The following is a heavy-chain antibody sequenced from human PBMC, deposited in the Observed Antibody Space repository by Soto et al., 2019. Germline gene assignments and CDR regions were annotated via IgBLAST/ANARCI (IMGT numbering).Heavy chain of an antibody. V-gene: IGHV1-18*01. CDR1: RYTFTSYG. J-gene: IGHJ5*02. CDR3: GRDKDGQQLDGNWFDP. D-gene: IGHD6-13*01. Sequence: ASVKVSCKASRYTFTSYGISWVQQAPRPGVGWMGWISAYIGNTNSAQKLQGRVTTTTDTSTRTAHMELRSLRSDDTAVYYCGRDKDGQQLDGNWFDPWGQGPLVTVSS. CDR2: ISAYIGNT.